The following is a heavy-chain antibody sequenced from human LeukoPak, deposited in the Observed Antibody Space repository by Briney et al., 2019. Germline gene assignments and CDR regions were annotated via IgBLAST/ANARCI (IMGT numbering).Heavy chain of an antibody. CDR1: GFTFSSYA. Sequence: PGGSLRLSCAASGFTFSSYAMSWVRQAPGKGLEWVSAISGSGGSTYYADSVKGRFTISRDNSKNTLYLQMNSLRAEDTAVYYCTRGKYYYDSRSFDYWGQGTLVTVSS. CDR2: ISGSGGST. V-gene: IGHV3-23*01. J-gene: IGHJ4*02. D-gene: IGHD3-22*01. CDR3: TRGKYYYDSRSFDY.